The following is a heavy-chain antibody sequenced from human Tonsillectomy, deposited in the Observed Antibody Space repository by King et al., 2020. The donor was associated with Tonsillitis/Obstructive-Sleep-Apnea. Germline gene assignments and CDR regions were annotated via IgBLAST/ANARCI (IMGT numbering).Heavy chain of an antibody. V-gene: IGHV1-18*01. J-gene: IGHJ5*02. CDR2: ISAFSGNT. Sequence: QLVQSGGEVKKPGASVKVSCKASGYTFNSFGISWVRQAPGQGLEWMGWISAFSGNTNYAQKLQGRVTITTDTSTSTAYLELRSLSSDDTAVYYSAREKGILWYNWLDPGGQGSLVTVSS. D-gene: IGHD2-21*01. CDR1: GYTFNSFG. CDR3: AREKGILWYNWLDP.